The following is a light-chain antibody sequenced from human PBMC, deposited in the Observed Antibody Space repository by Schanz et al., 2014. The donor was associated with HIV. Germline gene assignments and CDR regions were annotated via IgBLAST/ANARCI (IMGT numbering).Light chain of an antibody. Sequence: EIVMTQSPATLSLSPGERATLSCRASQTISRYLAWYQQKAGQAPRLLIYDASNRATGVPARFSGSGSGTDFTLTISRLEPEDCAVYICQQYGDSSRWTFGQGTKVEIK. CDR2: DAS. CDR1: QTISRY. CDR3: QQYGDSSRWT. V-gene: IGKV3-11*01. J-gene: IGKJ1*01.